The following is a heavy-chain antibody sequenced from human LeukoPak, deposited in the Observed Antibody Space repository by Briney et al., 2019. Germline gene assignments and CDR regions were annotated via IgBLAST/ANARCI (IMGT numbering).Heavy chain of an antibody. J-gene: IGHJ4*02. D-gene: IGHD6-19*01. V-gene: IGHV4-59*01. CDR1: GGSISSYY. CDR2: IHYSGST. Sequence: PSETLSLTCTVSGGSISSYYWSWIRQPPGKGLEWIGYIHYSGSTNYNPSLKSRVTISVDTSKNQFSLKLSSVTAADTAVYYCARDGRAVAGTYYFDYWGQGTLVTVSS. CDR3: ARDGRAVAGTYYFDY.